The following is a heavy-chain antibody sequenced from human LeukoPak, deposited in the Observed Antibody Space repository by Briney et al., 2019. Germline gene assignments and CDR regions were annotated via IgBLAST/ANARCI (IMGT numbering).Heavy chain of an antibody. V-gene: IGHV3-23*01. CDR1: GFTFSSYA. Sequence: GGSLRLSCAASGFTFSSYAMSWVRQAPGKGLDWVSAISGSGGSTYYADSVKGQFTISRDNSKNTLYLQVNNLRAEDTAVYYSAKAESGYRYQNDYWGQGTLVTVSS. CDR2: ISGSGGST. D-gene: IGHD5-18*01. J-gene: IGHJ4*02. CDR3: AKAESGYRYQNDY.